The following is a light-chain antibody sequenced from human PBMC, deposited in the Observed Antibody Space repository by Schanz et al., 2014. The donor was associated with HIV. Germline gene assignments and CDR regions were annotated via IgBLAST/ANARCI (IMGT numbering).Light chain of an antibody. Sequence: QSALTQPASVSGSPGQSITISCTGVSSDVGGHNYVSWYQQHPGRAPQLMIYDVTYRPSGVSDRFPGSKSGTSASLAISGLQAEDEADYYCQSYDSSLSGYVFGTGTKLTVL. V-gene: IGLV2-14*03. CDR2: DVT. CDR3: QSYDSSLSGYV. J-gene: IGLJ1*01. CDR1: SSDVGGHNY.